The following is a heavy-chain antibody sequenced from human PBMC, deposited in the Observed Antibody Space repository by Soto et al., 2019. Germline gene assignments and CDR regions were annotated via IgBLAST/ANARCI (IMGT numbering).Heavy chain of an antibody. V-gene: IGHV3-30*18. CDR3: AKSRDAYNFYFYYGMDV. CDR2: ILYDGSNK. J-gene: IGHJ6*02. D-gene: IGHD2-2*01. CDR1: GFTFSNYG. Sequence: QVQLVESGGGVVQAGRSLRLSCAASGFTFSNYGMHWVRQTPGKGLEWVALILYDGSNKYYADSVKGRFTISRHNSKNTLYLQVSSLRAEDTAVYYCAKSRDAYNFYFYYGMDVWGQGTTVTVS.